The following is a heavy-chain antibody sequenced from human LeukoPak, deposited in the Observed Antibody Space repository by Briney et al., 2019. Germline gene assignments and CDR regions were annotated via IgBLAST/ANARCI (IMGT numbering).Heavy chain of an antibody. CDR2: IYYSGST. D-gene: IGHD2-21*02. J-gene: IGHJ4*02. CDR1: GGSISSSRYY. Sequence: SSETLSLTCTVSGGSISSSRYYWGWIRQPPGKGLEWLGSIYYSGSTYYNPSLKSRVTISVDTSKNQFSLKLSSVTAADTAVYYCARRSVVVTAGIDNWGQGTLVTVSS. CDR3: ARRSVVVTAGIDN. V-gene: IGHV4-39*01.